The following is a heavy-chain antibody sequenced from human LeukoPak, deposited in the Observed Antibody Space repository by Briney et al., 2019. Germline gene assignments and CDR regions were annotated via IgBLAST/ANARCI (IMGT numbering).Heavy chain of an antibody. J-gene: IGHJ4*02. Sequence: GGSLRLSCAASGFAFGDFGMSWVRLSPGKGLEWVSSIKWNGVSTGYADSVKGRFTISRDNAKNSLYLKMNSLRAEDTALYYCARDYWAGKIAMGPFDLWGQGTLVTASS. D-gene: IGHD5-18*01. CDR1: GFAFGDFG. CDR3: ARDYWAGKIAMGPFDL. CDR2: IKWNGVST. V-gene: IGHV3-20*04.